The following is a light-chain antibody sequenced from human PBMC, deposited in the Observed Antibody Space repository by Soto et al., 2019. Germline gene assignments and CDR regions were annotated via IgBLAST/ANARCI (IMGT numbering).Light chain of an antibody. CDR2: ATS. J-gene: IGKJ1*01. CDR3: QQYGRSGT. CDR1: QSISRTY. Sequence: ENGLPQSPCTLSLSAGERAALACMASQSISRTYLAWYQQKPVQAPRLLIYATSSRATGVPDRFSGSGSGTDFTLTISRLEPEDFAVYYCQQYGRSGTFGQGTKVDIK. V-gene: IGKV3-20*01.